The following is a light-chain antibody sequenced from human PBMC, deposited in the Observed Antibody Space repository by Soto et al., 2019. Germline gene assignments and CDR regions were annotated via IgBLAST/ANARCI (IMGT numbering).Light chain of an antibody. V-gene: IGLV1-44*01. Sequence: QSVLTQPPSASATPGQRVTISCSGSSSNIGSRTVNWYQQLPGSAPKLLVYNDNQRPSGVPDRFSGSKSGTSASLAISGLQSEDEVDYYCAAWDDSLHVIFGGGTKLTVL. J-gene: IGLJ2*01. CDR2: NDN. CDR1: SSNIGSRT. CDR3: AAWDDSLHVI.